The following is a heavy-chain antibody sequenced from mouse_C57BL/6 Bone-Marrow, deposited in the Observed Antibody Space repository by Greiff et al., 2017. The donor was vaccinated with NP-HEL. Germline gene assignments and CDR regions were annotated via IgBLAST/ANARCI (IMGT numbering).Heavy chain of an antibody. J-gene: IGHJ2*01. D-gene: IGHD1-1*01. CDR3: ARFPFYYYGSSYDY. CDR1: GYTFTSYW. Sequence: QVQLQQPGAELVKPGASVKLSCKASGYTFTSYWMHWVKQRPGQGLEWIGMIHPNSGSTNYNEKFKSKATLTVDKSSSTAYMQLSSLTSEDSAVYYCARFPFYYYGSSYDYWGQGTTLTVSS. V-gene: IGHV1-64*01. CDR2: IHPNSGST.